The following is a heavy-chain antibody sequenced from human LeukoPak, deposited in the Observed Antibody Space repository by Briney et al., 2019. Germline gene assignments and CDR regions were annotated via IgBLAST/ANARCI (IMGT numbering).Heavy chain of an antibody. J-gene: IGHJ4*02. CDR1: GFTFDDYA. Sequence: GGSLRLSCAASGFTFDDYAMHWVRQAPGKGLEWVSGISWNSGSIGYADSVKGRFTISRDNSKNTLYLQMNSLRAEDTAVYYCAKENLLERQTDYWGQGTLVTVSS. D-gene: IGHD1-1*01. CDR2: ISWNSGSI. V-gene: IGHV3-9*01. CDR3: AKENLLERQTDY.